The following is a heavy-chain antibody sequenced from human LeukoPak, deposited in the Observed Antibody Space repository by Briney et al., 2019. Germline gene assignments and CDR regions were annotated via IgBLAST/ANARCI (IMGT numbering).Heavy chain of an antibody. Sequence: GGSLRLSCAASGFTFSSHSMNWVRQAPGKGLEWVSSISSSSSYIYYADSVKDRFTSSRDNAKISLYLQMNSLRAEDTAVYYCARDFTQWLVDPELDYWGQGTLVTVSS. CDR2: ISSSSSYI. V-gene: IGHV3-21*01. CDR1: GFTFSSHS. D-gene: IGHD6-19*01. J-gene: IGHJ4*02. CDR3: ARDFTQWLVDPELDY.